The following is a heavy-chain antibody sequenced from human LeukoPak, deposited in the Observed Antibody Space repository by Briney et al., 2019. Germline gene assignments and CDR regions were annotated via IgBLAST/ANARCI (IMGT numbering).Heavy chain of an antibody. Sequence: PSETLSLTCTVSGGSISSGGYYWSWIRQHPGKGLEWIGYIYYSGSTYYNPSLKSRVTISVDTSKNQFSLKLSSATAADTAVYYCARDRDYDFWSGSYYYGMDVWGQGTTVTVSS. CDR2: IYYSGST. CDR3: ARDRDYDFWSGSYYYGMDV. D-gene: IGHD3-3*01. J-gene: IGHJ6*02. CDR1: GGSISSGGYY. V-gene: IGHV4-31*03.